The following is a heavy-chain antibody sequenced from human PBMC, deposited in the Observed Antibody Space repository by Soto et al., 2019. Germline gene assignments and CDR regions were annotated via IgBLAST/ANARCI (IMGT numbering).Heavy chain of an antibody. V-gene: IGHV1-8*01. CDR3: ARGRPGGGVKRSWFDP. CDR2: MNPKRGDA. D-gene: IGHD2-8*02. CDR1: GYTFTSND. Sequence: QVQLVQSGAEVKKPGASVKVSCKASGYTFTSNDIYWLRQAPGQGPEGMGWMNPKRGDARYGQKFKDRLITTRATSITTAYMELTSLTSEDTAVYYCARGRPGGGVKRSWFDPWGQGTLVTVSS. J-gene: IGHJ5*02.